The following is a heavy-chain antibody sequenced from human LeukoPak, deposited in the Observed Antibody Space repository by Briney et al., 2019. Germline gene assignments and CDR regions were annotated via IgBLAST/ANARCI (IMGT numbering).Heavy chain of an antibody. CDR3: ARGGIRYFDWLFGY. D-gene: IGHD3-9*01. Sequence: SETLSLTCTVSGGSISSYYWSWIRQPPGKGLEWIGYIYYSGSTNYNPSLKSRVTISVDTSKNQFSLKLSSVTAADTAVYYCARGGIRYFDWLFGYWGQGTLVTVSS. CDR2: IYYSGST. J-gene: IGHJ4*02. CDR1: GGSISSYY. V-gene: IGHV4-59*01.